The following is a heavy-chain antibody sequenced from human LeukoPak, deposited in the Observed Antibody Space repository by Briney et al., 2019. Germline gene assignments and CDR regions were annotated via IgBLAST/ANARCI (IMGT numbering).Heavy chain of an antibody. D-gene: IGHD6-19*01. V-gene: IGHV3-30*04. CDR3: ARAVVGKEDLDY. CDR1: GFTFSIYA. J-gene: IGHJ4*02. CDR2: ISHDGSTK. Sequence: PGGSLRLSCAASGFTFSIYAIHWVRLAPGKGLEWVAVISHDGSTKYYADSVRGRFIISRDNSKNTLYLQMDSLGAEDTAVYYCARAVVGKEDLDYWGQGTLVTVSS.